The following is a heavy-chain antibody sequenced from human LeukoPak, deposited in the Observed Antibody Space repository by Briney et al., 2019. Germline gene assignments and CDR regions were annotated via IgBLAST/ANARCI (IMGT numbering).Heavy chain of an antibody. CDR1: GFTFSSYG. CDR2: IWYDGSNE. J-gene: IGHJ4*02. V-gene: IGHV3-33*01. Sequence: PGGSLRLSCAASGFTFSSYGMHWVRQAPGKGLEWVAVIWYDGSNEYYADSVKGRFTISRDNSKNTLYLQMNSLRAEDTAVYYCARDHDSSGYIDYWGQGTLVTVSS. CDR3: ARDHDSSGYIDY. D-gene: IGHD3-22*01.